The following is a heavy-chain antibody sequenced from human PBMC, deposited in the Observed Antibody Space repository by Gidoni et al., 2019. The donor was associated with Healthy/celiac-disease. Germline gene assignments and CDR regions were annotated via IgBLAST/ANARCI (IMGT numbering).Heavy chain of an antibody. CDR1: GFTGGACA. CDR2: IRSKAEGCTT. V-gene: IGHV3-49*03. D-gene: IGHD5-18*01. Sequence: EVQLVESGGGVVQPGRSLRHSCRAYGFTGGACAMSWCRHAPGKGLEWAGFIRSKAEGCTTEYASSLKGRFTSSRDESRGNAYLQMNSRNTDDTAVYYCTRVVFVDTAMGPFDYWGQGTLVTVSS. CDR3: TRVVFVDTAMGPFDY. J-gene: IGHJ4*02.